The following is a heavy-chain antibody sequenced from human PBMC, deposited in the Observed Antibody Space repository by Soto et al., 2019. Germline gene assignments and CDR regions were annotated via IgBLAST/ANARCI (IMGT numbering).Heavy chain of an antibody. D-gene: IGHD6-19*01. V-gene: IGHV5-51*01. CDR2: IYTGXSDT. J-gene: IGHJ5*02. Sequence: SGCRIDSYGIGLMRQLPGKSVEWLGIIYTGXSDTRYIPSFQGQVTISADKSISTAYLQWSSLKASDAAVFYSARGIAMAGHGFDPWGEGSLVTVPS. CDR1: GCRIDSYG. CDR3: ARGIAMAGHGFDP.